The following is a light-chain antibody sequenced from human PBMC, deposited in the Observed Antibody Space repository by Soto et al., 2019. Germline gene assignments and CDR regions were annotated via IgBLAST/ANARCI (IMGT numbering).Light chain of an antibody. V-gene: IGLV2-11*01. J-gene: IGLJ1*01. CDR2: DVS. CDR3: CSYAGSYSYV. Sequence: QSALTQPRSVSGSPGQSVTISCTGTSSDVGGYNYVSRYQQHPGKAPKLMIYDVSKRPSGVPDRFSGSKSGNTASLTIPGLQAEDEADYYCCSYAGSYSYVFGTGTKLTVL. CDR1: SSDVGGYNY.